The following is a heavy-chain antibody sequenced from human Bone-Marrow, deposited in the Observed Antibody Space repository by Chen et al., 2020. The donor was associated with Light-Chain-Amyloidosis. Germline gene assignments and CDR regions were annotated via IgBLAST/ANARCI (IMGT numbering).Heavy chain of an antibody. J-gene: IGHJ4*02. D-gene: IGHD6-19*01. V-gene: IGHV4-38-2*01. Sequence: QVQLQDAGPGLGKPSETLSLTCAFSGYSISRGYYWGWPRQPPGKGLEWIGSIYHTGSTYYNPSLQSRVTISVDTSKNQFSLKLNSVFAADTALYYCARSTSGWRYFDFWGQGTPVTVSS. CDR2: IYHTGST. CDR1: GYSISRGYY. CDR3: ARSTSGWRYFDF.